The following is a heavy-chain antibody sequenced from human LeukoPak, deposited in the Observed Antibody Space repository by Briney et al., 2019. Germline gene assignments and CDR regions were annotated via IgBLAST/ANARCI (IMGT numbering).Heavy chain of an antibody. V-gene: IGHV3-33*01. Sequence: GGSLRLSCAASGFTFSSYGMHWVRQAPGKGLEWVAVIWYDGSNKYYADSVKGRFTISRDNSKNTLYLQVNSLRAEDTAVYYCARYSGYDQPDAFDIWGQGTMVTVSS. CDR1: GFTFSSYG. CDR3: ARYSGYDQPDAFDI. J-gene: IGHJ3*02. CDR2: IWYDGSNK. D-gene: IGHD5-12*01.